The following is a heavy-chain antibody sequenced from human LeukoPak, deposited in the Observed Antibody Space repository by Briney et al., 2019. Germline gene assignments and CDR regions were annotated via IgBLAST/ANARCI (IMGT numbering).Heavy chain of an antibody. Sequence: ASVKVSCKASGYTFTSYAISWVRQAPGQGLEWMGWISAYNGNTNYAQKVQGRVTMTTDTSTNTAYMELRSLRSDDTAVYYCARGFPSRRNYDSSGYYSYYFDYWGQGTLVTVSS. J-gene: IGHJ4*02. CDR3: ARGFPSRRNYDSSGYYSYYFDY. CDR1: GYTFTSYA. D-gene: IGHD3-22*01. CDR2: ISAYNGNT. V-gene: IGHV1-18*01.